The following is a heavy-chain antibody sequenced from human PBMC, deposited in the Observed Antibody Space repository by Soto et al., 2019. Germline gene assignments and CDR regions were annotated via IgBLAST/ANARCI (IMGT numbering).Heavy chain of an antibody. D-gene: IGHD3-22*01. Sequence: ASVKVSCKASGYTFTSYGISWVRQAPGQGLEWMGWISAYNGNTNYAQKLQGRVTMTTDTSTSTAYMELRSLRSDDTAVYYCASDTLYYHDYSGRPGYFVYWGQGTLVTVSS. CDR1: GYTFTSYG. V-gene: IGHV1-18*01. CDR2: ISAYNGNT. J-gene: IGHJ4*02. CDR3: ASDTLYYHDYSGRPGYFVY.